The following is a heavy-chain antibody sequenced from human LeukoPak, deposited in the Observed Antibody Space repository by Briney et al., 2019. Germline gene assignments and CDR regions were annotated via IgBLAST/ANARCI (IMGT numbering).Heavy chain of an antibody. V-gene: IGHV3-30*04. D-gene: IGHD2-2*02. J-gene: IGHJ5*02. CDR1: GFTFNTYA. Sequence: GGSLRLSCAASGFTFNTYAMHWVRQAPGKGLEWVAVISYDGRNKYYADSVKGRFTISRDNSKNTVYLQMNSLRAEDTAVYYCARDSPISTDRWFDPWGQGTLVTVSS. CDR2: ISYDGRNK. CDR3: ARDSPISTDRWFDP.